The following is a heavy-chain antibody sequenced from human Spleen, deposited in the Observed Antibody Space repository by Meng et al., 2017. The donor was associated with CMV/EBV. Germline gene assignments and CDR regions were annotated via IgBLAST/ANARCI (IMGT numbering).Heavy chain of an antibody. D-gene: IGHD7-27*01. Sequence: ASVKVSCKASGYTFTGHYMHWARQAPGQGLEWMGWIHPNTGGTNYAQNFQGRVTMTRDTSIRTVYMELSSLRSDDTAMYYCARDDNWGPDYWGQGTLVTVSS. J-gene: IGHJ4*02. CDR2: IHPNTGGT. CDR1: GYTFTGHY. CDR3: ARDDNWGPDY. V-gene: IGHV1-2*02.